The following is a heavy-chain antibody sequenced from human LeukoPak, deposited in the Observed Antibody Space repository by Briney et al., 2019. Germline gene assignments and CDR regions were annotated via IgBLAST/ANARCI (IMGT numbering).Heavy chain of an antibody. CDR3: ARYYYDSSGYYYLGDYYFGY. Sequence: SETLSLTCTVSGGSISSYYWSWIRQPPGKGLEWIGYIYYSGSTNYNPSLKSRVTISVDTSKNQFSLKLSSVTAADTAVYYCARYYYDSSGYYYLGDYYFGYWGQGTLVTVSS. CDR2: IYYSGST. D-gene: IGHD3-22*01. CDR1: GGSISSYY. V-gene: IGHV4-59*01. J-gene: IGHJ4*02.